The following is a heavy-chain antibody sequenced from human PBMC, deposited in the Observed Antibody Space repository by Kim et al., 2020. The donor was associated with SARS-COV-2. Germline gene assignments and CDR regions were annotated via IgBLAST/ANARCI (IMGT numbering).Heavy chain of an antibody. V-gene: IGHV3-48*02. CDR3: ARDSLGYCSSTSCYASGLFDY. J-gene: IGHJ4*02. CDR1: GFTFSSYG. CDR2: ISSSSSTI. Sequence: GGSLRLSCAASGFTFSSYGMNWVRQAPGKGLEWVSYISSSSSTIYYADSVKGRFTISRDNAKNSLYLQMNSLRDEDTAVYYCARDSLGYCSSTSCYASGLFDYWGQGTLVTVSS. D-gene: IGHD2-2*01.